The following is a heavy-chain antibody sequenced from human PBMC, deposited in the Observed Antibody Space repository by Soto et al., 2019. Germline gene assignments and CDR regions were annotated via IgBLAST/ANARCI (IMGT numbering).Heavy chain of an antibody. CDR3: ATIGDHDGFDV. CDR2: ISTSSSEI. V-gene: IGHV3-21*06. CDR1: GFTFIGYN. J-gene: IGHJ3*01. D-gene: IGHD4-17*01. Sequence: EVQLVESGGGLVMPEESLRLSCAASGFTFIGYNMKWVRQAPGKGLEWVASISTSSSEIFYSDLVRGRFTIFRDNARNSLYLQMNSLRAGDTAVYYCATIGDHDGFDVWGQGTTVTVSS.